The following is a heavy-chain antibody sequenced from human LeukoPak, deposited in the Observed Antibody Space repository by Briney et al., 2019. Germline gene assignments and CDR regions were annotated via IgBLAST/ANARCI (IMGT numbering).Heavy chain of an antibody. V-gene: IGHV4-39*01. D-gene: IGHD3-3*01. CDR1: GGSISSSSYY. CDR2: IYYSGST. Sequence: RSSETLSLTCTVSGGSISSSSYYWGWIRQPPGKGLEWIGSIYYSGSTYYNPSLKSRVTISVDTSKNQFSLKLSSVTAADTAVYYCARNDFWNGYYSFDYWGQGTLVTVSS. J-gene: IGHJ4*02. CDR3: ARNDFWNGYYSFDY.